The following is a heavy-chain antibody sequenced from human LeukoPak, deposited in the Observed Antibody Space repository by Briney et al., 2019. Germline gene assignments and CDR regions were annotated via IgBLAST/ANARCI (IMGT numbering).Heavy chain of an antibody. CDR3: AKDLPMMYDSSGPDA. CDR2: ISYDGSNK. Sequence: GGSLRLSCAASGFTFSSYGMHWVRQAPGKGLEWVAVISYDGSNKYYADSVKGRFTISRDNSKNTLYLQMNSLRAEDTAVYYCAKDLPMMYDSSGPDAWGQGTRVTVPS. V-gene: IGHV3-30*18. CDR1: GFTFSSYG. J-gene: IGHJ5*02. D-gene: IGHD3-22*01.